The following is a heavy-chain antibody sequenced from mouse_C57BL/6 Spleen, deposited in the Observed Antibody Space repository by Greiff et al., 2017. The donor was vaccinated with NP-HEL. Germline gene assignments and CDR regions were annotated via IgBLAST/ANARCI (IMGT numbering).Heavy chain of an antibody. J-gene: IGHJ3*01. CDR3: ARGRDRAWFAY. CDR2: ISSGSSTI. Sequence: EVMLVESGGGLVKPGGSLKLSCAASGFTFSDYGMHWVRQAPEKGLEWVAYISSGSSTIYYADTVKGRFTISRDNAKNTLFLQMTSLRSEDTAMYYCARGRDRAWFAYWGQGTLVTVSA. CDR1: GFTFSDYG. D-gene: IGHD3-1*01. V-gene: IGHV5-17*01.